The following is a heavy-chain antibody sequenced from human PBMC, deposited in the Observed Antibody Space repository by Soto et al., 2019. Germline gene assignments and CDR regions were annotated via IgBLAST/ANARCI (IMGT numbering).Heavy chain of an antibody. CDR1: GITFDDYA. CDR2: INWNSSSI. J-gene: IGHJ1*01. D-gene: IGHD6-13*01. V-gene: IGHV3-9*01. Sequence: GGSLRLSCAASGITFDDYAMHWVRQVPGKGLEWVSGINWNSSSIGYGDSVKGRFAISRDNAKNSLHLQMNSLSAEDTAFYYCVKDESINWYSGHFRHWGQGTLVTVSS. CDR3: VKDESINWYSGHFRH.